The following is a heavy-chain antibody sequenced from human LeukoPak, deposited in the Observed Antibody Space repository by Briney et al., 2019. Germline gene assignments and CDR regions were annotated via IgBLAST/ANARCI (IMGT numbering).Heavy chain of an antibody. J-gene: IGHJ4*02. Sequence: SGTLSLTCAVSGGSIRRSNWWSWVRQPPGKGLEWIGEIHDTGSTNYNPPLKSRVTMSLDKSKNQFSLNLNSVTAADTAVYYCATYYDILSGYTFDYWGQGTLVAVSS. V-gene: IGHV4-4*02. CDR3: ATYYDILSGYTFDY. CDR1: GGSIRRSNW. CDR2: IHDTGST. D-gene: IGHD3-9*01.